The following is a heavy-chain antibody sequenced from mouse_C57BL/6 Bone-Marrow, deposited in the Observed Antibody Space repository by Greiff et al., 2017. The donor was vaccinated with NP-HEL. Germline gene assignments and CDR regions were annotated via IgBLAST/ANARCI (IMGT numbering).Heavy chain of an antibody. J-gene: IGHJ2*01. CDR2: IYPRSGNT. CDR1: GYTFTSYG. D-gene: IGHD1-1*01. V-gene: IGHV1-81*01. CDR3: ARGGITTVVARLDY. Sequence: QVQLKQSGAELARPGASVKLSCKASGYTFTSYGISWVKQRTGQGLEWIGEIYPRSGNTYYNEKFKGKATLTADKSSSTAYMELRSLTSEDSAVYFCARGGITTVVARLDYWGQGTTLTVSS.